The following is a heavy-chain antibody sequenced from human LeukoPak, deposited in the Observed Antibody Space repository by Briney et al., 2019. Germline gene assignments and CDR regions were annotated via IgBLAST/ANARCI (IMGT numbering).Heavy chain of an antibody. CDR3: AREVIVVPAGLGTYEYDNYYYHMDV. CDR1: GFTFSSYA. CDR2: ISYDGSNK. D-gene: IGHD2-2*01. J-gene: IGHJ6*03. V-gene: IGHV3-30-3*01. Sequence: PGRSLRLSCAASGFTFSSYAMHWVRQAPGKGLEWVAVISYDGSNKYYADSVKGRFTISRDNSKNTLYLQMNSLRAEDTAVYYCAREVIVVPAGLGTYEYDNYYYHMDVWGKGTTVTVSS.